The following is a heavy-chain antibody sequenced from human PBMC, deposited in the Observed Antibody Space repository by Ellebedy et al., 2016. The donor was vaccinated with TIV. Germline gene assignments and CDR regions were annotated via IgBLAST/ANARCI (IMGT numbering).Heavy chain of an antibody. D-gene: IGHD4-17*01. Sequence: GESLKISCKGSGYSFTSYWIGWVRQAPGQGLEWMGWISAYNGNTNYAQKLQGRVTMTTDTSTSTAYMELRSLRSDDTAVYYCARGGDYGDFVDYWGQGTLVTVSS. CDR3: ARGGDYGDFVDY. J-gene: IGHJ4*02. V-gene: IGHV1-18*04. CDR1: GYSFTSYW. CDR2: ISAYNGNT.